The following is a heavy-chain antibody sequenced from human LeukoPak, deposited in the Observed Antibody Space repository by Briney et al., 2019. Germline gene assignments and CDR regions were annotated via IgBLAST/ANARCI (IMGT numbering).Heavy chain of an antibody. Sequence: GGSLRLSCAASGFPFSTYSMAWVRQTPGKGLEWVSYFGSSSKYIYYADSVKDRFTISRDNTQNSLFLQMNSLRVGDTAVYYCATDRVVGATRGDFYYWGQGTLVTVSS. D-gene: IGHD1-26*01. CDR1: GFPFSTYS. CDR3: ATDRVVGATRGDFYY. V-gene: IGHV3-21*01. CDR2: FGSSSKYI. J-gene: IGHJ4*02.